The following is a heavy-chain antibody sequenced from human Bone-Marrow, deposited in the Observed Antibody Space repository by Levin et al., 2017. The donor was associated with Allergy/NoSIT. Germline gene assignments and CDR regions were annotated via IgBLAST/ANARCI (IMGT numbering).Heavy chain of an antibody. V-gene: IGHV5-10-1*01. CDR2: IDPSDSYT. CDR1: GYSFTSYW. Sequence: KVSCKGSGYSFTSYWISWVRQMPGKGLEWMGRIDPSDSYTNYSPSFQGHVTISADKSISTAYLQWSSLKASDTAMYYCARHQLHSSSYWYFDLWGRGTLVTVSS. CDR3: ARHQLHSSSYWYFDL. J-gene: IGHJ2*01. D-gene: IGHD6-6*01.